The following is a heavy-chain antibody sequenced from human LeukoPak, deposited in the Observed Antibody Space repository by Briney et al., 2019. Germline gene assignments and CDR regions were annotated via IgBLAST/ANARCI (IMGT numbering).Heavy chain of an antibody. CDR1: GGSFSGYY. V-gene: IGHV4-34*01. CDR3: ARGSSDPEYYYDSQGLQQRFDY. Sequence: SETLSLTCAVYGGSFSGYYWXXIXXPPXXXXXXXXXXXXXXXTNYNPSLKSRVTISVDTSKNQFSLKLSSVTAADTAVYYCARGSSDPEYYYDSQGLQQRFDYWGQGTLVTVSS. CDR2: XXXXXXT. D-gene: IGHD3-22*01. J-gene: IGHJ4*02.